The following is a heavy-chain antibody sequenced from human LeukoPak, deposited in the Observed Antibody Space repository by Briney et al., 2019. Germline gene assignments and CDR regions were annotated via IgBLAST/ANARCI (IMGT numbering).Heavy chain of an antibody. D-gene: IGHD3-22*01. Sequence: SETLSLTCAVSGYSISSCYYWGWIRQPPGKGLEWIGSIYHSGSTYYNPSLKSRVTISVDTSKNQFSLKLSSVTAADTAVYYCASGDYDSSGYLDYWGQGTLVTVSS. J-gene: IGHJ4*02. CDR1: GYSISSCYY. CDR3: ASGDYDSSGYLDY. CDR2: IYHSGST. V-gene: IGHV4-38-2*01.